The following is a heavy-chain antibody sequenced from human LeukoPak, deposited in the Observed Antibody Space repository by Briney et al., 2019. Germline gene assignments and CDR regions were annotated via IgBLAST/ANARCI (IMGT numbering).Heavy chain of an antibody. CDR1: GYTFTSYG. Sequence: GASVKVSCKASGYTFTSYGISWVRQAPGQGLEWMGWISAYNGNTNHAQKLQGRVTMTTDTSTSTAYMELRSLRSDDTAVYYCARDLPRFIAVAGDFDYWGQGTLVTVSS. V-gene: IGHV1-18*01. CDR2: ISAYNGNT. J-gene: IGHJ4*02. D-gene: IGHD6-19*01. CDR3: ARDLPRFIAVAGDFDY.